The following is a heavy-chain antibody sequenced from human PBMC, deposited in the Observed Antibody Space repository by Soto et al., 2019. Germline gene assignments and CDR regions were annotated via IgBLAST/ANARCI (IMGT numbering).Heavy chain of an antibody. D-gene: IGHD1-26*01. J-gene: IGHJ3*01. V-gene: IGHV1-8*01. CDR1: GYNFPSSN. Sequence: QERLVQSGAELRKPGASVKISCRASGYNFPSSNVNWVRQASGQGPEWLGWMNAANGNAAFARDFQGRVTRTRNPSTDTAYLELGGLSSGDTAIYYCARAVGRGGTGLDLWGPGTIVAV. CDR2: MNAANGNA. CDR3: ARAVGRGGTGLDL.